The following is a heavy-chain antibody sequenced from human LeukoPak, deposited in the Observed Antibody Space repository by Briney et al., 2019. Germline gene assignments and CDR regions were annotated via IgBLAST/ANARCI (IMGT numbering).Heavy chain of an antibody. CDR1: GFTFSDYA. V-gene: IGHV3-21*01. Sequence: PGGSLRLSCAASGFTFSDYAMIWVRQAPGKGLEWGSSISSSGRYIYYADSVKGGFTISRDGAQNSLYLQMNSLRAEDTAVYYCARGPKETHFDYWGQGTLVTVSS. J-gene: IGHJ4*02. CDR3: ARGPKETHFDY. CDR2: ISSSGRYI.